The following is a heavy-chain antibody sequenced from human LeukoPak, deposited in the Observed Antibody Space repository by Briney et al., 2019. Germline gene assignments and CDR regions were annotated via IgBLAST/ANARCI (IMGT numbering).Heavy chain of an antibody. CDR2: IYTSGST. V-gene: IGHV4-4*07. CDR3: ARWSRYSSGWFQNHHHYYFDY. D-gene: IGHD6-19*01. CDR1: GGSISSYY. Sequence: SETLSLTCTVSGGSISSYYWSWIRQPAGKGLEWIGRIYTSGSTNYNPSLKSRVTMSVDTSKNQFSLKLSSVTAADTAVYYCARWSRYSSGWFQNHHHYYFDYWGLGTLVTVSS. J-gene: IGHJ4*02.